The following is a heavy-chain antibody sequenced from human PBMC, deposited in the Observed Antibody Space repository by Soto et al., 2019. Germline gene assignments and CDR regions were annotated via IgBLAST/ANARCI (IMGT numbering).Heavy chain of an antibody. CDR2: ISSSSSYI. J-gene: IGHJ4*02. Sequence: PGGSLRLSCAASGFTFSSYSMNWVRQAPGKGLEWVSSISSSSSYIYHADSVKGRFTISRDNAKNSLYLQMNSLRAEDTAVYYCARARSSSWYPMVYWGQGTLVTVSS. CDR3: ARARSSSWYPMVY. V-gene: IGHV3-21*01. D-gene: IGHD6-13*01. CDR1: GFTFSSYS.